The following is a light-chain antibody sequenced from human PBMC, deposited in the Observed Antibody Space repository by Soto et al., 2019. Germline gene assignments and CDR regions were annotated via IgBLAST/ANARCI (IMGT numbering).Light chain of an antibody. CDR3: QQRTNWPLT. V-gene: IGKV3-11*01. CDR2: DGS. J-gene: IGKJ5*01. Sequence: DIELTQSPSTLSVSVGDRVTITCRASQTLHSLLAWYQQKPGKAPRPLIYDGSNWHTGVPYRFSGNGSGTEFTLTISSLEPEDFAVYYCQQRTNWPLTFGQGTRLEIK. CDR1: QTLHSL.